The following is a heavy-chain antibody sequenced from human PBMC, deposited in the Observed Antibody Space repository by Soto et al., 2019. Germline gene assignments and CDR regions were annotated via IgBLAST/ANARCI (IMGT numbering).Heavy chain of an antibody. D-gene: IGHD3-10*01. CDR3: ARDVLLWFGELERGYFDY. CDR1: GGSISSSSYY. Sequence: TSETLSLTCTVSGGSISSSSYYWGWIRQPPGKGLEWIGSIYYSGSTYYNPSLKSRVTISVETSKNQFSLKLSSVTAADTAVYYCARDVLLWFGELERGYFDYWGQGTLVTVSS. J-gene: IGHJ4*02. CDR2: IYYSGST. V-gene: IGHV4-39*02.